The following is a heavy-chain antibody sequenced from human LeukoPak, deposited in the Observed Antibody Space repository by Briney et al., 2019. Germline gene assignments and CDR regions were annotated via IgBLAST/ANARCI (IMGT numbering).Heavy chain of an antibody. CDR3: ARHCGDLGSFPDY. D-gene: IGHD3-10*01. CDR2: IYYSGST. CDR1: GGSISSSSYY. V-gene: IGHV4-39*01. J-gene: IGHJ4*02. Sequence: SETLSLTCTVSGGSISSSSYYWGWIGQPPGKGLEWIGSIYYSGSTYYNPSLKSRVTISVDTSKNQFSLKLSSVTAADTAVYYCARHCGDLGSFPDYWGQGTLVTVSS.